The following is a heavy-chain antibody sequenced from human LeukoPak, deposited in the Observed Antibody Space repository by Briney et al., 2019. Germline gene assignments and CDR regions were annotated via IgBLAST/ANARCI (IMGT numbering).Heavy chain of an antibody. CDR1: GFTFSSYA. CDR3: ARDPTWGLSTPDY. J-gene: IGHJ4*02. D-gene: IGHD3-16*02. V-gene: IGHV3-30*04. Sequence: RGSLRHSCAASGFTFSSYAMHWVRQAPGKGLEWVAVISYDGSNKYYADSVKGRFTISRDNSKNTLYLQMNSLRAEDTAVYYCARDPTWGLSTPDYWGQGTLVTVSS. CDR2: ISYDGSNK.